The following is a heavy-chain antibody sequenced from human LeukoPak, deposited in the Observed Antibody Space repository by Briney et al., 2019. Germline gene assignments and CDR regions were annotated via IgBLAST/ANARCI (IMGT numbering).Heavy chain of an antibody. D-gene: IGHD3-22*01. CDR1: GGSISSTNW. CDR3: ARDGGEYYYDNSDYWGNFDY. CDR2: IKQDGSEK. Sequence: ETLSLTCAVSGGSISSTNWWSWVRQAPGKGLEWVANIKQDGSEKYYVDSLKGRFTISRDNAKNSLLLQMNSLRAEDTAVYYCARDGGEYYYDNSDYWGNFDYWGQGTLVTVSS. V-gene: IGHV3-7*01. J-gene: IGHJ4*02.